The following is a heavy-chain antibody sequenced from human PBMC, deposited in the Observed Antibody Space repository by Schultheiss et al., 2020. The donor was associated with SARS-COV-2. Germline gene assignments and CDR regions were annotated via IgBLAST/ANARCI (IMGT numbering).Heavy chain of an antibody. V-gene: IGHV4-61*01. Sequence: SETLSLTCTVSGGSVSSGSYYWSWIRQPPGKGLEWIGYIYYSGSTNYNPSLKSLVTIAVDTSKNQFSLKLSSVTAADTAVYYCARDRKQWLVNHDAFDIWGQGTMVTVSS. CDR3: ARDRKQWLVNHDAFDI. D-gene: IGHD6-19*01. J-gene: IGHJ3*02. CDR2: IYYSGST. CDR1: GGSVSSGSYY.